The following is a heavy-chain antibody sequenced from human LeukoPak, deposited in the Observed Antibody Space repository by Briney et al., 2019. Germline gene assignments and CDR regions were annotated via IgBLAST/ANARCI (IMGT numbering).Heavy chain of an antibody. CDR3: ARQGPTTSRAFDI. CDR2: IYPGDSDT. Sequence: PGESLKISCEGSGYSFSNYWIGWVRHMPGKGLEWMGIIYPGDSDTRYSPSFQGQVTISADKSINTAYPQWTSLQASDTAMYYCARQGPTTSRAFDIWGQGTLVTVSS. CDR1: GYSFSNYW. D-gene: IGHD1-26*01. V-gene: IGHV5-51*01. J-gene: IGHJ3*02.